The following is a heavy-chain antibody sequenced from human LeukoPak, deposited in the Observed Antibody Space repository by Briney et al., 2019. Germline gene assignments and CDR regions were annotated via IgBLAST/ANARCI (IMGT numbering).Heavy chain of an antibody. D-gene: IGHD2-2*01. J-gene: IGHJ4*02. Sequence: SETLSLTCAVYDGSFSGYYWSWIRQPPGKGLEWTGEINHSGSTNYNPSLKSRVTISVDTSKNQFSLKLSSVTAADTAVYYCARGKNPYYCSSTSCKGRPQRDYWGQGTLVTVSS. V-gene: IGHV4-34*01. CDR2: INHSGST. CDR1: DGSFSGYY. CDR3: ARGKNPYYCSSTSCKGRPQRDY.